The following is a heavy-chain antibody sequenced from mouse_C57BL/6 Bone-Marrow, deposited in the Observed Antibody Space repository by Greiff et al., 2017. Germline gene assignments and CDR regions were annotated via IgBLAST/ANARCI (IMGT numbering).Heavy chain of an antibody. J-gene: IGHJ4*01. CDR1: GYTFTSYW. CDR2: IDPSDSYT. Sequence: QVHVKQSGAELVKPGASVKLSCKASGYTFTSYWMQWVKQRPGQGLEWIGEIDPSDSYTNYNQKFKGKATLTVDTSSSTAYLQLSSLTSEDSAVYYCARIPSYGNYPYAMDYWGQGTSVTVSS. CDR3: ARIPSYGNYPYAMDY. V-gene: IGHV1-50*01. D-gene: IGHD2-1*01.